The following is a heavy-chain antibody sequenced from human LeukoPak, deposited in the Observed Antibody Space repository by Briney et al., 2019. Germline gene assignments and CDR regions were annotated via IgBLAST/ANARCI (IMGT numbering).Heavy chain of an antibody. CDR3: ARPYCSGGSLCAFDI. V-gene: IGHV4-61*02. CDR1: GGSISSSSYY. Sequence: SETLSLTCTVSGGSISSSSYYWGWIRQPAGKGLEWIGRIYTSGSTNYNPSLKSRVTMSVDTSKNQFSLKLSSVTAADTAVYYCARPYCSGGSLCAFDIWGQGTMVTVSS. D-gene: IGHD2-15*01. CDR2: IYTSGST. J-gene: IGHJ3*02.